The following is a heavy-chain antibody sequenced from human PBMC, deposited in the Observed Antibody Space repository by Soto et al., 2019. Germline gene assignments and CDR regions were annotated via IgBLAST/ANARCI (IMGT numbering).Heavy chain of an antibody. D-gene: IGHD1-26*01. CDR3: ARDRGGSYRRYFDY. CDR1: GFTFSSYA. J-gene: IGHJ4*02. CDR2: ISYDGSNK. Sequence: PGGSLRLSCAASGFTFSSYAMHWVRQAPGKGLEWVAVISYDGSNKYYADSVKGRFTISRDNSKNTLYLQMNSLRAEDTAVYYCARDRGGSYRRYFDYRGQGPLVTVSS. V-gene: IGHV3-30-3*01.